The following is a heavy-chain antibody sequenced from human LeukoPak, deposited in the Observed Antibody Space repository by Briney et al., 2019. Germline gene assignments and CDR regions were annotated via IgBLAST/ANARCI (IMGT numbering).Heavy chain of an antibody. D-gene: IGHD3-3*01. J-gene: IGHJ5*02. CDR3: ARLGDFWSGYSKEPGWFDP. Sequence: SETLSLTCAVYGGSFSGYYWSWIRQPPGKGLEWIGEINHSGSTNYNPSLKSRATISVDTSKNQFSLKLSSVTAADTAVYYCARLGDFWSGYSKEPGWFDPWGQGTLVTVSS. V-gene: IGHV4-34*01. CDR2: INHSGST. CDR1: GGSFSGYY.